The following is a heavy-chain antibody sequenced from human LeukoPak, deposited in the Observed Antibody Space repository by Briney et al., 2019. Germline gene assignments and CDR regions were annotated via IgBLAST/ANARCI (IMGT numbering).Heavy chain of an antibody. D-gene: IGHD6-6*01. J-gene: IGHJ4*02. CDR2: ISYDGSNK. CDR3: ARVVAARPSPDY. Sequence: PGRSLRLSCAASGFTFSSYAMHWVRQAPGKGLEWVAVISYDGSNKYYTDSVKGRFTISRDNSKNTLYLQMNSLRAEDTAVYCCARVVAARPSPDYWGQGTLVTVSS. V-gene: IGHV3-30*10. CDR1: GFTFSSYA.